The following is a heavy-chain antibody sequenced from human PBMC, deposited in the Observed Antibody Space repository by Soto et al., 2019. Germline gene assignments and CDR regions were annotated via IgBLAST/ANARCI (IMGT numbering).Heavy chain of an antibody. D-gene: IGHD5-12*01. Sequence: QLQLQESGPGLVKPSETLSLTCTVSGGSISSSSYYWGWIRQPPGQGLQWIGSLYDSGSTYYNPSLKSRVTIYVDTSKNQFSLKLSSVTAADTAVYYCASPSLATVTPPGFFDYWGQGTLVTVSS. CDR1: GGSISSSSYY. CDR3: ASPSLATVTPPGFFDY. J-gene: IGHJ4*02. CDR2: LYDSGST. V-gene: IGHV4-39*01.